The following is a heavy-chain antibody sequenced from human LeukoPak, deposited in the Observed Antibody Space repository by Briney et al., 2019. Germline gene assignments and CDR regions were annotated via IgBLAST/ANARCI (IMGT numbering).Heavy chain of an antibody. V-gene: IGHV3-7*01. Sequence: GGSLRLSCAASGLTFSNYWMSWVRQAPGKGLEWVANIKQDGSEKYYVDSVKGRFTISRDNAKNSLYLQMNSLRAEDTAVYYCARGSSSFLGFYFDYWGQGTLVTVSS. D-gene: IGHD6-13*01. J-gene: IGHJ4*02. CDR1: GLTFSNYW. CDR2: IKQDGSEK. CDR3: ARGSSSFLGFYFDY.